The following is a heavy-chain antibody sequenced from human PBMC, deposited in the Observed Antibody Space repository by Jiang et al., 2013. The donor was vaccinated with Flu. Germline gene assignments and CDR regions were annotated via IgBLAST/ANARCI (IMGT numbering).Heavy chain of an antibody. Sequence: CKVSGYTLTELSMHWVRQAPGKGLEWMGGFDPEDGETIYAQKFQGRVTMTEDTSTDTAYMELSSLRSEDTAVYYCATDSGSYYGHYYYGMDAWGQGTTVTVSS. J-gene: IGHJ6*02. CDR1: GYTLTELS. CDR3: ATDSGSYYGHYYYGMDA. D-gene: IGHD1-26*01. V-gene: IGHV1-24*01. CDR2: FDPEDGET.